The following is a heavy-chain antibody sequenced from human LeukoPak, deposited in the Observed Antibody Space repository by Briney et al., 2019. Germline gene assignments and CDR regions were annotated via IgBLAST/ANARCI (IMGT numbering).Heavy chain of an antibody. D-gene: IGHD3-22*01. Sequence: PGGSLRLSCAASGFTFSSYAMDWVGQGPGQGREWVAVISYGGRNKYFADSVKGRFTISRDNSKNTLYLQMNSLRAEDTAVYYCARVQYYYDSSGYYGPYYFDYWGQGTLVTVSS. CDR2: ISYGGRNK. CDR3: ARVQYYYDSSGYYGPYYFDY. J-gene: IGHJ4*02. V-gene: IGHV3-30*04. CDR1: GFTFSSYA.